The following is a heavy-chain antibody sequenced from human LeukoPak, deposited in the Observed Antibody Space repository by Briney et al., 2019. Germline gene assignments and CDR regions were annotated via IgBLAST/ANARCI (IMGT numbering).Heavy chain of an antibody. J-gene: IGHJ6*02. Sequence: SVKVSCKASGGTFSSYAISWVRQAPGQGLEWMGGIIPIFGTANYAQKFQGRVTITADESTSTAYMELSSLRSEGTAVYYCARSSDTAMDYYYYGMDVWGQGTTVTVSS. CDR3: ARSSDTAMDYYYYGMDV. CDR2: IIPIFGTA. CDR1: GGTFSSYA. V-gene: IGHV1-69*13. D-gene: IGHD5-18*01.